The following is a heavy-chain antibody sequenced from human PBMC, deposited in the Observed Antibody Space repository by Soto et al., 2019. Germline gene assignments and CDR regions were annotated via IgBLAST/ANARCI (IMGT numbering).Heavy chain of an antibody. CDR2: MNPNSGNP. CDR3: AGEKVGTTGIDF. Sequence: QAQLVQSGAEVKKPGASVKVSFKASGYTFTGYDINCVLQATGPGLEWMGWMNPNSGNPGYAQNFQGRVTMTRDNSITTAYMELTSLRDDDSAVYYCAGEKVGTTGIDFWGQGTLVTVSS. J-gene: IGHJ4*02. CDR1: GYTFTGYD. D-gene: IGHD1-26*01. V-gene: IGHV1-8*01.